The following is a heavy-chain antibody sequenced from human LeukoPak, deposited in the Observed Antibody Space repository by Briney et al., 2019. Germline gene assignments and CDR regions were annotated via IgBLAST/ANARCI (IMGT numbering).Heavy chain of an antibody. CDR2: IYPGDSDT. D-gene: IGHD1-7*01. CDR3: ARLWGNWNYPLYYFDY. J-gene: IGHJ4*02. Sequence: PGESLKISCQGSGYSFTSYWIGWVRQMPGKGLEWMGIIYPGDSDTRYSPSFQGQVTISADKSISTAYLQWSSLKASDTAMYYCARLWGNWNYPLYYFDYWGQGTLVTVSS. V-gene: IGHV5-51*01. CDR1: GYSFTSYW.